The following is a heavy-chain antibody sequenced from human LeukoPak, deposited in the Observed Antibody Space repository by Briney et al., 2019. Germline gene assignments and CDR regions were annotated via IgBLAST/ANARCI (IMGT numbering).Heavy chain of an antibody. D-gene: IGHD6-13*01. V-gene: IGHV1-8*01. J-gene: IGHJ4*02. CDR2: MNPNSGNT. CDR1: VYTFTSYD. CDR3: AILGIIAAAGKVPLDY. Sequence: ASVKVSCKASVYTFTSYDINWVRQSTGQGLEWMGWMNPNSGNTGYAQKFQGRVTMTRNTSISTAYMELSSLRSEDTAVYYCAILGIIAAAGKVPLDYWGQGTLVTVSS.